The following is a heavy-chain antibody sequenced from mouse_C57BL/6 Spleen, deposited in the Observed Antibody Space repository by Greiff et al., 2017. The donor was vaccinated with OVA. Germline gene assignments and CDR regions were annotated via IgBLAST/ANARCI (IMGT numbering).Heavy chain of an antibody. CDR2: INPSNGGT. CDR3: ARGRSSTAWFAY. CDR1: GYTFTSYW. Sequence: QVQLKQPGPELVKPGASVKLSCKASGYTFTSYWMHWVKQRPGQGLEWIGNINPSNGGTNYNEKFKSKATLTVDKSSSTAYMQLSSLTSEDSAVYYCARGRSSTAWFAYWGQGTLVTVSA. V-gene: IGHV1-53*01. D-gene: IGHD3-1*01. J-gene: IGHJ3*01.